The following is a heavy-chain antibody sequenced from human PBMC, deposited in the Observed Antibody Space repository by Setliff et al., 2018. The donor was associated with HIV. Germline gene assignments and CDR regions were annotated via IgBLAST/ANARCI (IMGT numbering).Heavy chain of an antibody. CDR2: INWNGAST. Sequence: LRLSCAASGFTFDDYAMSWVRQVPGKGLEWVSGINWNGASTGYADSMKGRFTISRDNAKSSLYLQMNNLRAADRAIYYCARRPGNSGFDYWGQGTLVTVSS. J-gene: IGHJ4*02. CDR3: ARRPGNSGFDY. CDR1: GFTFDDYA. V-gene: IGHV3-20*04. D-gene: IGHD4-4*01.